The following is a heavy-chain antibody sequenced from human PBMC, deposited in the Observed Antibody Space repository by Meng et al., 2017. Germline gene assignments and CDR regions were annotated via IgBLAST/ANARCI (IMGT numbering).Heavy chain of an antibody. CDR3: ASLRIAVAGINWFDP. J-gene: IGHJ5*02. CDR1: GGSISSRSYY. V-gene: IGHV4-39*07. CDR2: IYYSGST. D-gene: IGHD6-19*01. Sequence: QEAGPGLVKPSETLSLTRTVSGGSISSRSYYWGWIRQPPGKGLEWIGSIYYSGSTYYNPSLKSRVTISVDTSRNQFSLKLSSVTAADTAVYYCASLRIAVAGINWFDPWGQGTLVTVSS.